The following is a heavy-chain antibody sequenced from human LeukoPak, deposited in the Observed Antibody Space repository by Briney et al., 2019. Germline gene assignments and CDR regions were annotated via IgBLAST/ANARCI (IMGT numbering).Heavy chain of an antibody. J-gene: IGHJ6*02. V-gene: IGHV3-23*01. D-gene: IGHD6-13*01. Sequence: PGGSLRLPCAGSGFTFRSYAMGWVRQAPGKGLEWVSAISDSDSGTYYADSVKGRFTISRDNSKNTLYLQMNSLRAEDTALYYCAKGYGYSSSWTSNYYFYGLDVWGQGTTVTVSS. CDR1: GFTFRSYA. CDR3: AKGYGYSSSWTSNYYFYGLDV. CDR2: ISDSDSGT.